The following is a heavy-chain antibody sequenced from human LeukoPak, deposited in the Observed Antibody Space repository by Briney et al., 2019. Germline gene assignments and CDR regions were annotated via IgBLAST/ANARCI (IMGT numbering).Heavy chain of an antibody. J-gene: IGHJ4*02. Sequence: GGSLRLSCAASGFTFSSYSMNWVRQAQGKGLEWVSYISSSSSTIFYADSVKGRFTISRDNAKHSLYLQISSLKAEDTAVYYCEREVGDCSSTSCYEGIDYWGQGTLVTVSS. CDR1: GFTFSSYS. CDR3: EREVGDCSSTSCYEGIDY. CDR2: ISSSSSTI. D-gene: IGHD2-2*01. V-gene: IGHV3-48*01.